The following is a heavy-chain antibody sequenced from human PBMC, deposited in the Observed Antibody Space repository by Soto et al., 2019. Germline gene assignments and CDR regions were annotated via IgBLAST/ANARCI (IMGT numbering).Heavy chain of an antibody. D-gene: IGHD3-10*01. V-gene: IGHV3-23*01. J-gene: IGHJ4*02. Sequence: GGSLRLCCAASGFTFSSYAMSWVRQAPGKGLEWVSAISGSGGSTYYADSVKGRFTISRDNSKNTLYLQMNSLRAEDTAVYYCASNTMVRGSDYWGQGTLVTVSS. CDR1: GFTFSSYA. CDR2: ISGSGGST. CDR3: ASNTMVRGSDY.